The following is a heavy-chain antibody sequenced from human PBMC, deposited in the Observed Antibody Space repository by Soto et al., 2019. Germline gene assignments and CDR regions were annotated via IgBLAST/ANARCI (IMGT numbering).Heavy chain of an antibody. V-gene: IGHV4-59*01. CDR2: IYDTGNT. J-gene: IGHJ6*02. Sequence: TSETLSLTCTVSGGSISNYYWSWIRQSPGKGLEWIGYIYDTGNTNSNPSLQSRATISMDTSKNQLSLKLSSVTAADTAVYYCARARITMVREVIKYNMDVWGQGNTVTVSS. CDR3: ARARITMVREVIKYNMDV. CDR1: GGSISNYY. D-gene: IGHD3-10*01.